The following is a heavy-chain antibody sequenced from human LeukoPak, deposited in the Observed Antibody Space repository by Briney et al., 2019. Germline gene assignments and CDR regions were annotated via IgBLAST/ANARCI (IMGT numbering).Heavy chain of an antibody. D-gene: IGHD1-1*01. J-gene: IGHJ4*02. V-gene: IGHV4-4*07. Sequence: PSETLSLTCTVSGGSISSYYWSWIGQPAGKGLEWIGRIHTSGSTNYNPSLKSRVTMSVDTSKNQFSLKLSSVTAADTAVYYCARETGTTMMDYWGQGTLVTVSS. CDR3: ARETGTTMMDY. CDR2: IHTSGST. CDR1: GGSISSYY.